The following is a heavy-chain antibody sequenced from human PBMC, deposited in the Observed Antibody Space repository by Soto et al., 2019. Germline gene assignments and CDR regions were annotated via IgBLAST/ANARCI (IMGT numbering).Heavy chain of an antibody. J-gene: IGHJ4*02. Sequence: GGSLRVSCPVSGFTLSSYSMNWVRPAPGKGLEWVSSISSSSSYIYYADSVKGRFTISRDNAKNSLYLQMNSLRDEDTAVYYCARGVYYYDSSGWAYWGQGTLVTVSS. CDR2: ISSSSSYI. V-gene: IGHV3-21*01. D-gene: IGHD3-22*01. CDR1: GFTLSSYS. CDR3: ARGVYYYDSSGWAY.